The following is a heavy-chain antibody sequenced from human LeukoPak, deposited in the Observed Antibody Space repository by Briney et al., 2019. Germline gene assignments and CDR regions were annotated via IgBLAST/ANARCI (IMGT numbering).Heavy chain of an antibody. Sequence: SETLSLTCTVSGGSISSRSYSWGWIRQPPGKGLDWIGSIHYSGNTYYNPSLKSRVTISVDTSKNQFSLKLSSVTAADTAVHYCASPAGSGWYYFDYWGQGTLVTVSS. D-gene: IGHD6-19*01. CDR1: GGSISSRSYS. CDR3: ASPAGSGWYYFDY. V-gene: IGHV4-39*01. J-gene: IGHJ4*02. CDR2: IHYSGNT.